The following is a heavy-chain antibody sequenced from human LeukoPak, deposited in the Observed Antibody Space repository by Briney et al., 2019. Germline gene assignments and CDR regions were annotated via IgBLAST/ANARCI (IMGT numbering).Heavy chain of an antibody. CDR3: ARAYVTVVPVGYFDY. D-gene: IGHD2-15*01. CDR2: ISAYNGNT. CDR1: GYTFTSYG. Sequence: ASVKVSCKASGYTFTSYGISWVRQAPGQGLEWMGWISAYNGNTNYAQKLQGRVTMTTDTSTSTAYMELRSLRSDDTAVYYCARAYVTVVPVGYFDYWGQGTLVTVSS. V-gene: IGHV1-18*01. J-gene: IGHJ4*02.